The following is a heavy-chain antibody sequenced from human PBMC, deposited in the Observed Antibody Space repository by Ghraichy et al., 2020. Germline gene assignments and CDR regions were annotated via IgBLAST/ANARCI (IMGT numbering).Heavy chain of an antibody. V-gene: IGHV1-8*01. CDR1: GYTFTSYD. D-gene: IGHD3-3*01. CDR3: ARRPSDFWSGYWGSYYFDY. Sequence: ASVKVSCKASGYTFTSYDINWVRQATGQGLEWMGWMNPNSGNTGYAQKFQGRVTMTRNTSISTAYMELSSLRSEDTAVYYCARRPSDFWSGYWGSYYFDYWGQGTLVTVSS. J-gene: IGHJ4*02. CDR2: MNPNSGNT.